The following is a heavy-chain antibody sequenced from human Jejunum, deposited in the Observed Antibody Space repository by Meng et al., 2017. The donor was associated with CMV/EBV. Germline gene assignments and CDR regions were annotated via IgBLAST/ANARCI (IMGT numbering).Heavy chain of an antibody. Sequence: RISCAASGFTFSSYSMNWVRQAPGKGLEWVSSITSSSGTIYYADSVKGRFTIFRDNAKNSLHLQMNSLRADDTAVYYCARDLQLSTWGQGTLVTVSS. D-gene: IGHD5-18*01. V-gene: IGHV3-48*04. CDR2: ITSSSGTI. J-gene: IGHJ5*02. CDR1: GFTFSSYS. CDR3: ARDLQLST.